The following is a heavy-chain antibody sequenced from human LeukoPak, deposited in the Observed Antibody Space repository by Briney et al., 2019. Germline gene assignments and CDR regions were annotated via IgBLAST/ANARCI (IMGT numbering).Heavy chain of an antibody. V-gene: IGHV1-46*01. D-gene: IGHD6-13*01. CDR2: INPSGGST. CDR3: ARDGVAASDYYYYYYMHV. CDR1: GYTFTSYY. Sequence: GASVKASCKASGYTFTSYYMHWVRQAPGQGLEWMGIINPSGGSTSYAQKFQGRVTMTRDMSTSTVHMELSSLRSEDTPVYYCARDGVAASDYYYYYYMHVWGKGTTVTVSS. J-gene: IGHJ6*03.